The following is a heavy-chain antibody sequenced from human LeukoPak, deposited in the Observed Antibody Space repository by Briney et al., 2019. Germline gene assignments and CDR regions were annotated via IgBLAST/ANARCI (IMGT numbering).Heavy chain of an antibody. D-gene: IGHD3-10*01. V-gene: IGHV3-7*01. J-gene: IGHJ4*02. CDR3: TRDARPNYFTSGSGI. CDR2: INQHGNEK. CDR1: GFTFSSYW. Sequence: PGGSLRLSCATSGFTFSSYWMSWLRQAPGKGLEWVANINQHGNEKYYVDSVKGRFTISRDNAKNSLYLQINSLRAGDTAVYYVTRDARPNYFTSGSGICGEGNLVTVSS.